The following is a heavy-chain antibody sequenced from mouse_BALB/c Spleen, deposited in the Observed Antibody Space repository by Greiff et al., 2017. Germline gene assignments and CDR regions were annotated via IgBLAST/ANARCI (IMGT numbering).Heavy chain of an antibody. Sequence: QVQLQQSGPGLVAPSQSLSIICTVSGFPFPCLVLTWVRQPPGKGLEWLGVIWTGGGTYYHSAFMSRLGISKDNSKSQVFLKMNSLPTDYTAIYYCVSNYYGSYLAYWGQGTLVTVSA. V-gene: IGHV2-9-2*01. CDR3: VSNYYGSYLAY. CDR2: IWTGGGT. CDR1: GFPFPCLV. J-gene: IGHJ3*01. D-gene: IGHD2-1*01.